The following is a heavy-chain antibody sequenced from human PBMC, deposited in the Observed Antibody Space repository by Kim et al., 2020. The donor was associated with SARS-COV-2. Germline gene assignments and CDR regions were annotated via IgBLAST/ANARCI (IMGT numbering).Heavy chain of an antibody. Sequence: GGSLRLSCAASGFTFSSYGMHWVRQAPGKGLEWVAVIWYDGSNKYYADSVKGRFTISRDNSKNTLYLQMNSLRAEDTAVYYCGVAAAGTFDYWGQGTLVTVSS. CDR3: GVAAAGTFDY. CDR2: IWYDGSNK. D-gene: IGHD6-13*01. V-gene: IGHV3-33*01. J-gene: IGHJ4*02. CDR1: GFTFSSYG.